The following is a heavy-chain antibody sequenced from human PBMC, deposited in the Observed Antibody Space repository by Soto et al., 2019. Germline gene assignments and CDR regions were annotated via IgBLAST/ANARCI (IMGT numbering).Heavy chain of an antibody. V-gene: IGHV4-34*01. J-gene: IGHJ5*02. CDR1: GGSFSGYY. Sequence: PSETLSLTCAVYGGSFSGYYWSWIRQPPGKGLEWIGEINHSGSTNYNPSLKSRVTISVDTSKNQFSLKLSSVTAADTAVYYCARGPGGSRGWFDPWGQGTLVTVSS. D-gene: IGHD3-10*01. CDR2: INHSGST. CDR3: ARGPGGSRGWFDP.